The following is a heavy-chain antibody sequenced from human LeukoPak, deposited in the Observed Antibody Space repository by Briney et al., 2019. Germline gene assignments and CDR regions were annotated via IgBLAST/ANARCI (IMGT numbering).Heavy chain of an antibody. D-gene: IGHD3-22*01. CDR3: ARGDYYDSSGPFDY. V-gene: IGHV3-33*01. CDR2: IWYDGSNK. Sequence: GGSLRLSCAASGFTFSSYGMPWVRQAPGKGLEWVAVIWYDGSNKYYADSVKGRFTISRDNSKNTLYLQMNSLRAEDTAVYYCARGDYYDSSGPFDYWGQGTLVTVSS. J-gene: IGHJ4*02. CDR1: GFTFSSYG.